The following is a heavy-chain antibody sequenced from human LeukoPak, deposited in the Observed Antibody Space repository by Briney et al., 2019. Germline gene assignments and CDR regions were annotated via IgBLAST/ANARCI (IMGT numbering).Heavy chain of an antibody. Sequence: SETLSLTCTVSGGSISSSSYYWGWIRQPPGKGLEWIGEIYHSGSTNYNPSLKSRVTISVDKSKNQFSLKLSSVTAADTAVYYCARVNAGTTGTTYYYYMDVWGKGTTVTVSS. J-gene: IGHJ6*03. D-gene: IGHD1-1*01. V-gene: IGHV4-39*07. CDR1: GGSISSSSYY. CDR2: IYHSGST. CDR3: ARVNAGTTGTTYYYYMDV.